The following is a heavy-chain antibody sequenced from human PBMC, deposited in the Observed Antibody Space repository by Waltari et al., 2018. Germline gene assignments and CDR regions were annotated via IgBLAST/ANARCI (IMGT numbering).Heavy chain of an antibody. D-gene: IGHD3-10*01. V-gene: IGHV1-8*02. J-gene: IGHJ4*02. CDR2: MNPNSGNT. Sequence: QVQLVESGGGVVQPGRSLRLSCAASGYTFTSYDINWVRQATGQGLEWMGWMNPNSGNTGYAQKFQGRVTMTRNTSISTAYMELSSLRSEDTAVYYCASAKDLGELAHWGQGTLVTVSS. CDR1: GYTFTSYD. CDR3: ASAKDLGELAH.